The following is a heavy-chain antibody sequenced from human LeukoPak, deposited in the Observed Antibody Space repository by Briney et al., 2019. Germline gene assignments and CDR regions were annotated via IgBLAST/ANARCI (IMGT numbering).Heavy chain of an antibody. Sequence: SVKVSCKASGGTFSSYAISWVRQAPGQGLEWMGGIIPIFGTANYAQKFQGRVTITADESTSTAYMELSSLRSEDTAVYYCATALLYDYVFGYWGQGTLVTVSS. CDR1: GGTFSSYA. V-gene: IGHV1-69*13. D-gene: IGHD3-16*01. J-gene: IGHJ4*02. CDR3: ATALLYDYVFGY. CDR2: IIPIFGTA.